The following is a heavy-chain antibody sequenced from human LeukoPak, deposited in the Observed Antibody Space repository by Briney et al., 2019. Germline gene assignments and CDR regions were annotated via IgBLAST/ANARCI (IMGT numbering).Heavy chain of an antibody. D-gene: IGHD3-22*01. CDR1: GFTFSSYA. V-gene: IGHV3-23*01. CDR3: AKGSDDSTGYYYVTYSYYMDV. Sequence: GGSLRLSCAASGFTFSSYAMSWVRQAPGKGLEWVSAISGSGGNTYYADSVKGRFTISRDNSKNTLYLQMYSLRAEDTAVYYRAKGSDDSTGYYYVTYSYYMDVRGKGTTVTVSS. J-gene: IGHJ6*03. CDR2: ISGSGGNT.